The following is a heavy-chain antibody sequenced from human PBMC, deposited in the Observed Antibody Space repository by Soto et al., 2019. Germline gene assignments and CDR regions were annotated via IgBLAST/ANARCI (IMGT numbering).Heavy chain of an antibody. J-gene: IGHJ5*02. CDR2: IYYSGIT. CDR1: GGSISSYY. V-gene: IGHV4-59*04. Sequence: SETLSLTCTVSGGSISSYYWSWIRQPPGKGLEWIGYIYYSGITYYNPSLQSRVTISVDTSKNQFSLRLSFVTAADAALYFCARQDVRAWGRFDPWGQGTLVTVSS. CDR3: ARQDVRAWGRFDP. D-gene: IGHD7-27*01.